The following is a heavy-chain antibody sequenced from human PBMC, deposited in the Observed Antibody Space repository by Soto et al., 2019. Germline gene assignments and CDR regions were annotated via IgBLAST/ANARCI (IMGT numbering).Heavy chain of an antibody. V-gene: IGHV1-69*01. D-gene: IGHD3-22*01. J-gene: IGHJ4*02. CDR1: GGIFSSYA. CDR3: ARGGRGYVWFNEF. CDR2: IIPIFGTA. Sequence: QEQLVQSGAEVKKPGSSVKVSCKASGGIFSSYAISWVRQAPGQGLEWMGGIIPIFGTANYAQKFQGRVTITADESKNTDYMDLSSLKSEDTAIYYCARGGRGYVWFNEFWGQGTLVTVSS.